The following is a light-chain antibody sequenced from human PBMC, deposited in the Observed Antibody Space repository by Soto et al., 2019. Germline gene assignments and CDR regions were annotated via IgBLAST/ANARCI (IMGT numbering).Light chain of an antibody. CDR2: DAS. J-gene: IGKJ4*01. V-gene: IGKV3-20*01. Sequence: IMLTQSPGTLSLSPGGRATLSCKVSQSVSSSYLAWYQQNPGQAPRLLLYDASSRATGIPDSFSGGGSGTYFTLTISRLEPEDSAVYYCQQFSSYPLTFGGGTKVDIK. CDR3: QQFSSYPLT. CDR1: QSVSSSY.